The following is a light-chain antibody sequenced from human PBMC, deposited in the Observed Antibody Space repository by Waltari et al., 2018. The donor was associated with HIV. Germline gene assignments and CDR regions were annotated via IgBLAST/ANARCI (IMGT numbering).Light chain of an antibody. CDR1: ASDFGLYNF. Sequence: SAVTQPASVSGLPGQSITISCSGAASDFGLYNFVSWYHQPPGKLPRLILYDVDSRAAGISARFSGSKSGHTASLNISGLRAEDEADYYCASFTGDNSLLFGGGTKVTVL. CDR2: DVD. CDR3: ASFTGDNSLL. J-gene: IGLJ3*02. V-gene: IGLV2-14*03.